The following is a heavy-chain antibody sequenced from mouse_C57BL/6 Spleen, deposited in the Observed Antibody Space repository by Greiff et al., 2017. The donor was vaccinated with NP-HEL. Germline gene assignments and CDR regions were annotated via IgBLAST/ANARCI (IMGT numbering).Heavy chain of an antibody. CDR2: IWTGGGT. J-gene: IGHJ1*03. V-gene: IGHV2-9-1*01. D-gene: IGHD1-1*01. Sequence: QVQLQQSGPGLVAPSQSLSITCTVSGFSLTSYAISWVRQPPGKGLEWLGVIWTGGGTNYNSALKSRLSISKDNSKSQVFLKMNSLQTDDTARYYCARNGLYYGSSLYWYFDVWGTGTTVTVSS. CDR3: ARNGLYYGSSLYWYFDV. CDR1: GFSLTSYA.